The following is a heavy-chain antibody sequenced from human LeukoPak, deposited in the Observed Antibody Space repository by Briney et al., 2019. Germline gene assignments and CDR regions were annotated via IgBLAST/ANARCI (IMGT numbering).Heavy chain of an antibody. J-gene: IGHJ4*02. D-gene: IGHD6-25*01. Sequence: GGSLRLSCAASGFTFSSYAMSWVRQAPGKGLEWVSAISGSGGSTYYADSVKGRFTISRDNAKNSLYLQMNSLRAEDTAVYYCARGPHIAATSYWGQGTLVTVSS. CDR2: ISGSGGST. CDR3: ARGPHIAATSY. V-gene: IGHV3-23*01. CDR1: GFTFSSYA.